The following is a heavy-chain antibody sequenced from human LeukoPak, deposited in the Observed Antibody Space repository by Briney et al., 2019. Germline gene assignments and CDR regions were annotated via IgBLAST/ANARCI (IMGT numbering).Heavy chain of an antibody. Sequence: GESLRISSKDSGHSFTSYWISWVRPMPGKGLEWMGRIDPSDSYTNYSPSFQGHVTISVDKSISTAYLQWSSLKASDSAMYYCTRRGYYYYGMDVWGQGTTVTVSS. D-gene: IGHD3-10*01. CDR3: TRRGYYYYGMDV. V-gene: IGHV5-10-1*01. CDR1: GHSFTSYW. J-gene: IGHJ6*02. CDR2: IDPSDSYT.